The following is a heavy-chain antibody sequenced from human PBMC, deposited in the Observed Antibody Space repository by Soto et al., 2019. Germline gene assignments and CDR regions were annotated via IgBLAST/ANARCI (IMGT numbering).Heavy chain of an antibody. V-gene: IGHV4-30-4*01. CDR3: ASNSYGYTFYDY. CDR2: IYYSGST. D-gene: IGHD5-18*01. J-gene: IGHJ4*02. Sequence: SETLSLTCSVSGVSISNGDYYWSWIRQPPGKGLEWIGYIYYSGSTYYSPSLKSRVTISVDTSKNQFSLKLSSVTAADTAVYYCASNSYGYTFYDYSGQGTLVTVSS. CDR1: GVSISNGDYY.